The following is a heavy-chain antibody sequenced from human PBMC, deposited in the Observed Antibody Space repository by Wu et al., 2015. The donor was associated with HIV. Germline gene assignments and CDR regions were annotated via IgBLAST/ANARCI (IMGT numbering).Heavy chain of an antibody. D-gene: IGHD6-19*01. J-gene: IGHJ4*02. V-gene: IGHV1-8*01. CDR3: ARQRAYTSGWYIFDY. Sequence: QVQLVQSGAEVKKPGASVKVSCKASGYTFTSYDINWVRQATGQGLEWMGWMNPRSGNTGYAQKFQGRVTMTRDTSISTANMELSSLRSEDTAVYYCARQRAYTSGWYIFDYWAEGTRGHRLL. CDR1: GYTFTSYD. CDR2: MNPRSGNT.